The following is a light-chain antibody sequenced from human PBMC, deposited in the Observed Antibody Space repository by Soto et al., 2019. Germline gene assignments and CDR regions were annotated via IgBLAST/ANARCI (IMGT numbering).Light chain of an antibody. J-gene: IGLJ3*02. CDR1: SSNIGSNT. Sequence: QSVLTQPPSASRTPGQRVTISCSGGSSNIGSNTVNWYQQLPGTAPKLLIYSSNQRPSGVPDRFSGSKSGTSASLAISGLQSVDEADYYCAAWDDSLTGWVFGGGTKLTVL. CDR3: AAWDDSLTGWV. CDR2: SSN. V-gene: IGLV1-44*01.